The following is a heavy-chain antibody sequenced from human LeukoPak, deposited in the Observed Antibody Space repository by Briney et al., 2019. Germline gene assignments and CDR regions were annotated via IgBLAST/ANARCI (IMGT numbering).Heavy chain of an antibody. J-gene: IGHJ4*02. CDR3: ARGLRLYGDGYKY. CDR2: IIPIFGTA. D-gene: IGHD5-24*01. Sequence: SVKVSCTASGGTFSSYAISWVRQAPGQGLEWMGGIIPIFGTANYAQKFQGRVTITADESTSTAYMELSSLRSEDTAVYYCARGLRLYGDGYKYWGQGTLVTVSS. CDR1: GGTFSSYA. V-gene: IGHV1-69*01.